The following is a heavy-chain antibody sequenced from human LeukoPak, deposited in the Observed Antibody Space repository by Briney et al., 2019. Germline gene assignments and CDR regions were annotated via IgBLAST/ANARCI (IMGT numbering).Heavy chain of an antibody. V-gene: IGHV1-69*01. CDR1: GGTFSSYA. CDR3: ASGPKDGSGSYWY. CDR2: IIPIFGTA. J-gene: IGHJ4*02. Sequence: SVKVSCKASGGTFSSYAISWVRQAPGQGLEWMGGIIPIFGTANYAQKFQGRVTITADESTSTAYMELSSLRSDDTAVYYCASGPKDGSGSYWYWGQGTLVTVSS. D-gene: IGHD3-10*01.